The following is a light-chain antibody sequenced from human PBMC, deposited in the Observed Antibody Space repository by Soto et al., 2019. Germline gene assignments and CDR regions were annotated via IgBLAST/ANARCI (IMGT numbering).Light chain of an antibody. V-gene: IGKV3-15*01. Sequence: EVVMTQSPATLSVSPGERATLSCRASQNVRNNLAWYQQKPGQAPRLLIFGASTRATGIPLRFSGSGSGTEFTLTISSLQSEDLAIYHCQQYNNWPPWTFGQGTKVEIK. CDR1: QNVRNN. CDR3: QQYNNWPPWT. CDR2: GAS. J-gene: IGKJ1*01.